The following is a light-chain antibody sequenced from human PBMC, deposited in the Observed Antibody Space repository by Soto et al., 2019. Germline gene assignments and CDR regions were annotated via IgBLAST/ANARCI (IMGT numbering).Light chain of an antibody. J-gene: IGLJ1*01. CDR2: DVS. CDR3: CSYAGSYTGV. CDR1: SSDVGGYNY. Sequence: QSALTQPRSVSGSPGQSVTISRTGTSSDVGGYNYVSWYQQHPGKAPKLMIYDVSKRPSGVPDRFSGSKSGNTASLTISGLQAEDEADYYCCSYAGSYTGVFGTGTKLTVL. V-gene: IGLV2-11*01.